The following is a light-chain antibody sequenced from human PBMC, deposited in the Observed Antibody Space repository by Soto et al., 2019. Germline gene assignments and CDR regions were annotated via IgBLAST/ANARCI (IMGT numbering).Light chain of an antibody. CDR1: QSISAW. CDR3: QQYENYWT. V-gene: IGKV1-5*01. J-gene: IGKJ1*01. Sequence: DIPMTQSPSTLSATAGDRVTITCRASQSISAWLAWYQQKPGKAPKLLIYDASNLESGVPSRFSGSGSGTEFTLTISNLQPDVFATYYCQQYENYWTFGQGTKVEIK. CDR2: DAS.